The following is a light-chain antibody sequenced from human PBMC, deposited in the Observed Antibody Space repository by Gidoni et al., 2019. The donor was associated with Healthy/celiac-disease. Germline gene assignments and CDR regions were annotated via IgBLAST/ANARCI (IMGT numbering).Light chain of an antibody. V-gene: IGKV1-13*02. CDR2: DAS. CDR3: QQFNSYPRT. J-gene: IGKJ1*01. CDR1: QGISSA. Sequence: IQLTQSPSSLSASAGDRVTITCRASQGISSALTWYQQKPGKAPKLLIYDASSLASGVPLKFSGSGAWTEVTLTISSRQPEDFATDYCQQFNSYPRTFGRGTKVEIK.